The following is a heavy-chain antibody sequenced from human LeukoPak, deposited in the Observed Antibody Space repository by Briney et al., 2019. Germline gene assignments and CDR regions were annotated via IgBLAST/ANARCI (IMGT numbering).Heavy chain of an antibody. Sequence: QTGGSLRLSCVASGFTVSSKYMAWVRQGPGKGLEWVSFINSGGTTMYADSVKGRFTISRDFSKNTLNLQMNSLRAEDTAVYYCATIVSDSSGWYHFDRWGQGALVTVSP. J-gene: IGHJ4*02. CDR3: ATIVSDSSGWYHFDR. CDR1: GFTVSSKY. CDR2: INSGGTT. D-gene: IGHD6-19*01. V-gene: IGHV3-66*01.